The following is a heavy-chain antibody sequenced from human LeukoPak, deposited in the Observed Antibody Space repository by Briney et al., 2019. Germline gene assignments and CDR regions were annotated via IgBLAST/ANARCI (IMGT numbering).Heavy chain of an antibody. CDR3: ARAPLSGSYLINWFDP. CDR2: ISYDGSNK. Sequence: GRSLRLSCAASGFTFSSYAMHWVRQAPGKGLEWVAVISYDGSNKYYADSVKGRFTISRDNARNSLYLQMNSLRAEDTAVYYCARAPLSGSYLINWFDPWGQGTLVTVSS. CDR1: GFTFSSYA. D-gene: IGHD1-26*01. V-gene: IGHV3-30*04. J-gene: IGHJ5*02.